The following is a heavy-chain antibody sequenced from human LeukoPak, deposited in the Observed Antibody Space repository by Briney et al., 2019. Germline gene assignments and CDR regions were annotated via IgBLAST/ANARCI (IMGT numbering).Heavy chain of an antibody. CDR1: SFSSYW. Sequence: SFSSYWMTWVRQPPGKGLEWIGSIYYSGSTYYNPSLKSRVTISVDTSKNQFSLKLSSVTAADTAVYYCARTTEAHSWRTRYYDYYMDVWGKGTTVTVSS. J-gene: IGHJ6*03. CDR2: IYYSGST. CDR3: ARTTEAHSWRTRYYDYYMDV. D-gene: IGHD6-13*01. V-gene: IGHV4-39*07.